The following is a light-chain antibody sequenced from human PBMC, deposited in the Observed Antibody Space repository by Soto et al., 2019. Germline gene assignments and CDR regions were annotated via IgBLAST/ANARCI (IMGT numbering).Light chain of an antibody. Sequence: EIVMNQSPATLSVSPGERATLSYRASQNVGSNLAWYQQKPGQAPRLLIYGASTRASGIPDRFSGSGSGTDFTLTISRLEPEDSAVYYCQQYGSSPTWTFGQGTK. J-gene: IGKJ1*01. CDR2: GAS. CDR1: QNVGSN. V-gene: IGKV3-20*01. CDR3: QQYGSSPTWT.